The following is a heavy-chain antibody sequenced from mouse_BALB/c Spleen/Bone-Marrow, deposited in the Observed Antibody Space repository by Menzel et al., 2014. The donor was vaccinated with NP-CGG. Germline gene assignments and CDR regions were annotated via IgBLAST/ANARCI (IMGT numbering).Heavy chain of an antibody. J-gene: IGHJ1*01. Sequence: VHLVESGPGLVAPSQSLSITCTVSGFSLTSYDISWIRQPPGKGLEWLGVIWTGGGTNYNSAFMSRLSISKDNSKSQVFLKMNSLQTDDTAIYYCVREDEYGNSGGDFDVWGAGTTVTVSS. V-gene: IGHV2-9-2*01. CDR1: GFSLTSYD. CDR2: IWTGGGT. D-gene: IGHD2-10*02. CDR3: VREDEYGNSGGDFDV.